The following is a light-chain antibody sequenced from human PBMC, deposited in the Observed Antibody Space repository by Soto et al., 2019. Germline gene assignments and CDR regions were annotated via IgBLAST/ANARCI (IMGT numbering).Light chain of an antibody. Sequence: DLQMPQSPSSLSASVGARVTITCRASQNIRSYLNWYQQKPGKAPQLLIYATSSLQTGVPSRFSASGSGTDSSPVISDLQPKDCATYYCQQGYSSRWTSGRGTQVEI. CDR3: QQGYSSRWT. CDR1: QNIRSY. J-gene: IGKJ1*01. CDR2: ATS. V-gene: IGKV1-39*01.